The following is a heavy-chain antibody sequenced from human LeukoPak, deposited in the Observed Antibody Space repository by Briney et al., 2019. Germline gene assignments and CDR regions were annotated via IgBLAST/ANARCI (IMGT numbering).Heavy chain of an antibody. V-gene: IGHV5-51*01. Sequence: GESLKISCKGSGYSFTSYWIGWVRHMPGKGLEWMGIIYPGDSDTRYSPSFQGQVTISADKSISTAYLQWSSLKASDTAMYYCARRITMVRGVISYYFDYWGQGTLVTVSS. D-gene: IGHD3-10*01. CDR1: GYSFTSYW. CDR3: ARRITMVRGVISYYFDY. CDR2: IYPGDSDT. J-gene: IGHJ4*02.